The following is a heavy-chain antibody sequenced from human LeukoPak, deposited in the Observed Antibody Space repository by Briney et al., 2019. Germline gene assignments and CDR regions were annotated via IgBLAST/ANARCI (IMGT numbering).Heavy chain of an antibody. Sequence: ASVKVSCKASGYTFTSYYMHWVRQAPGQGLEWMGRINPNSGDTNYAQKFQGRVTMTRDTSISTAYMELSRLRSDDTAVYYCARKYYYDTSGYYYDDAFDIWGQGTKVTVSS. V-gene: IGHV1-2*06. D-gene: IGHD3-22*01. J-gene: IGHJ3*02. CDR2: INPNSGDT. CDR1: GYTFTSYY. CDR3: ARKYYYDTSGYYYDDAFDI.